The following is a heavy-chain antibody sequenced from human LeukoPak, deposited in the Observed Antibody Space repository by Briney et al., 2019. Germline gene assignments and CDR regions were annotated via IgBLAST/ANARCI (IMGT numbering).Heavy chain of an antibody. J-gene: IGHJ6*02. D-gene: IGHD5-24*01. V-gene: IGHV4-34*01. Sequence: SETLSLTCAVYGGSFSGYYWSWIRQPPGKGLEWIGEINHSGSTNYNPSLKSRVTISVDTSKNQFSLKLSSVTAADTAVYYCAREMVVPYGMDVWGQGTTVTVSS. CDR2: INHSGST. CDR1: GGSFSGYY. CDR3: AREMVVPYGMDV.